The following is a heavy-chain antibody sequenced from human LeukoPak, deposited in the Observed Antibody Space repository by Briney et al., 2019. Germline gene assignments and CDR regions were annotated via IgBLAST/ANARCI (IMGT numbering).Heavy chain of an antibody. CDR3: GPSSGGGNSAYFAY. V-gene: IGHV2-5*02. CDR1: GFSLTPRRVG. CDR2: IYSDDDK. J-gene: IGHJ4*02. D-gene: IGHD4-23*01. Sequence: SGPTLVKRTQTRTLTCTYSGFSLTPRRVGVVWIRQPPGKALEWLGVIYSDDDKHYSPSLKSRLTITKDTSKNQVVLTITDMDPVDTATYYCGPSSGGGNSAYFAYWGQGALVTVSS.